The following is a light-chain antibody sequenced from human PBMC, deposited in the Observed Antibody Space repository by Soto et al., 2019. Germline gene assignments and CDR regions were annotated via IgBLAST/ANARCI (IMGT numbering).Light chain of an antibody. Sequence: QSALTQPPSAAGSPGQSVTISCTGTSTDVGGYNYVSWYQHHPGKGPKLIIYEVNNRPSGVSDRFSGSKSGNKASLTISNLEAEDESDYYCGSYTSTDTPLVFGTGTKVTVL. CDR3: GSYTSTDTPLV. CDR1: STDVGGYNY. J-gene: IGLJ1*01. V-gene: IGLV2-8*01. CDR2: EVN.